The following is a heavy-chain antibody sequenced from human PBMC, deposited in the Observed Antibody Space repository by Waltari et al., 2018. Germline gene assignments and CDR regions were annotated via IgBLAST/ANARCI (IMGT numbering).Heavy chain of an antibody. J-gene: IGHJ6*03. CDR2: IYHSGST. Sequence: QVQLQESGPGLVKPSETLSLTCAVSGYSISSCYYWGWIRQPPGKGLEWIGNIYHSGSTHSNPSLKSRVTISVDTSKNQFSLKLSSVTAADTAVYYCARRAAITAAGPTYYMDVWGKGTTVTVSS. V-gene: IGHV4-38-2*01. CDR3: ARRAAITAAGPTYYMDV. CDR1: GYSISSCYY. D-gene: IGHD6-13*01.